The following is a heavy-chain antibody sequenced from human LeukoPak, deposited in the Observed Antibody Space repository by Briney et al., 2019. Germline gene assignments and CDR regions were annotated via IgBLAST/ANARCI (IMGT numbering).Heavy chain of an antibody. Sequence: PSETLSLTCTVSGGSISSYYWSWIRQPPGKGLEWIGYIYYSGSTNYNPSLKSRVTISVDTSKNQFSLKLSSVTAADTAVYYCARVAAGSGSYYSSCYYYYMDVWGKGTTVTISS. D-gene: IGHD3-10*01. J-gene: IGHJ6*03. CDR1: GGSISSYY. V-gene: IGHV4-59*01. CDR3: ARVAAGSGSYYSSCYYYYMDV. CDR2: IYYSGST.